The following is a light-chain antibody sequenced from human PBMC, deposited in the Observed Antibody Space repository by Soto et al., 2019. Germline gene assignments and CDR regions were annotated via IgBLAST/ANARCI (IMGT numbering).Light chain of an antibody. Sequence: DIQMTQSPSSLSASVGDRVTITCQASQDISNYLNWYQQKPAKAPKLLIYDASNLETGVPSRFSGSGSGTDFTFTISSLQPEDIATYYCQQYDNLPLTCGQGTKVEIK. CDR3: QQYDNLPLT. CDR1: QDISNY. V-gene: IGKV1-33*01. CDR2: DAS. J-gene: IGKJ1*01.